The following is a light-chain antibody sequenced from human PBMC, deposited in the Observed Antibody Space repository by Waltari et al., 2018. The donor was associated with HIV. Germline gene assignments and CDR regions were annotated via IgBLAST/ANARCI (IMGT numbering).Light chain of an antibody. Sequence: QSALTQPASVSGSPGQSITISCTGPSSDVGSYTLVSWFQQDPGKAPKLMIFEVSKRPSGVSNRFSGSKSGNTASLTISGFQAEDEADYYCCSYVGSSARVVFGGGTKLTVL. V-gene: IGLV2-23*02. CDR1: SSDVGSYTL. CDR2: EVS. CDR3: CSYVGSSARVV. J-gene: IGLJ2*01.